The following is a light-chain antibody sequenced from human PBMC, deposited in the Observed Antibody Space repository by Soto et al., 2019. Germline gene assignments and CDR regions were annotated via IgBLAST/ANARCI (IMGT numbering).Light chain of an antibody. J-gene: IGLJ1*01. Sequence: SVQTQRPSASGTPGQRVTISCSGSSSNIGSNYVYWYQQLPGTAPKLLIYRNNQRPSWVPDRFSGSKSGTSASLAISGHRSEDEADYYCAAWDDSLSGYVFGTGTKVTVL. CDR2: RNN. CDR1: SSNIGSNY. V-gene: IGLV1-47*01. CDR3: AAWDDSLSGYV.